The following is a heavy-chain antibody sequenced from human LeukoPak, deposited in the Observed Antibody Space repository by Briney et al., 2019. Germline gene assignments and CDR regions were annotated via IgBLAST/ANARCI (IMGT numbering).Heavy chain of an antibody. J-gene: IGHJ4*02. D-gene: IGHD6-13*01. Sequence: PGGSLRLSCAASGFTVSSNYMSWVRQAPGKGLKWVSIIYSSGNTYYADSVKGRFTISRDNSKNTVFLQMNSLRAEDTAVYYCAASSWYVPFDYWGQGTLVTVSS. CDR2: IYSSGNT. CDR3: AASSWYVPFDY. V-gene: IGHV3-53*01. CDR1: GFTVSSNY.